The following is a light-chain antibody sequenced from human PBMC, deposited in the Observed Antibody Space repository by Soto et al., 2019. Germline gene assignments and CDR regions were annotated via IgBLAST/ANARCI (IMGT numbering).Light chain of an antibody. J-gene: IGKJ3*01. V-gene: IGKV2-28*01. Sequence: DVVMTQSPLSLPVTPGEPASISCRSSQSLLHSNGYNYLDWYLQKPGQSPQLLIYLGSNRASGVPDRFSGSGSGTDFTLKISRVEAEDIEVYYCIRPLHSPFTFGPGTKVDI. CDR2: LGS. CDR3: IRPLHSPFT. CDR1: QSLLHSNGYNY.